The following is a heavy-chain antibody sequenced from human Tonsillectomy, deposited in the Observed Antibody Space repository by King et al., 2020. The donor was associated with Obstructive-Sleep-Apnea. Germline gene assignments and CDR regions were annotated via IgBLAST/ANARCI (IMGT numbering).Heavy chain of an antibody. D-gene: IGHD1-26*01. V-gene: IGHV5-51*01. Sequence: VQLVESGAEVKKPGESLKISCKGSGYNFINYWIGWVRQMPGKGLEWMGIIYPGDSDIRYSPSFQSQVTISADKSISTAYLQWSSLKASDTAMYYCARRPAFVGTSQGFDYWGQGTLVTVSS. CDR1: GYNFINYW. CDR2: IYPGDSDI. J-gene: IGHJ4*02. CDR3: ARRPAFVGTSQGFDY.